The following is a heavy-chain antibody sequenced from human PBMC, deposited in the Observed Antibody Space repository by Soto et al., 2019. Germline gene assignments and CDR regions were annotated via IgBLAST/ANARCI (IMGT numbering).Heavy chain of an antibody. CDR1: GGSISSGGYY. D-gene: IGHD3-3*01. J-gene: IGHJ6*02. CDR3: ARDHEEYYDFWSGYYSPSYYYGMDV. CDR2: IYYSGST. V-gene: IGHV4-31*03. Sequence: SETLSLTCTVSGGSISSGGYYWSWIRQHPGKGLEWIGYIYYSGSTYYNPSLKSRVTISVDTSKNQFSLKLSSVTAADTAVYYCARDHEEYYDFWSGYYSPSYYYGMDVWGQGTTVTVSS.